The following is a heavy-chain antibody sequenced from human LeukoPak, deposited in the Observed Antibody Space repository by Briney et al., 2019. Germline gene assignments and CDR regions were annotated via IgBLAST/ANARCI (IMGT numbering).Heavy chain of an antibody. V-gene: IGHV3-30*02. J-gene: IGHJ4*02. D-gene: IGHD6-6*01. CDR3: AKAPIQYSSLAFFDY. CDR1: GFTFSSYG. Sequence: GGSLRLSCAASGFTFSSYGMHWVRQALGKGLQWVAFIRYDGNNKYYADSVKGRFTISKDNSKNTLYLQMNSLRAEDTAVYYCAKAPIQYSSLAFFDYWGQGTLVTVSS. CDR2: IRYDGNNK.